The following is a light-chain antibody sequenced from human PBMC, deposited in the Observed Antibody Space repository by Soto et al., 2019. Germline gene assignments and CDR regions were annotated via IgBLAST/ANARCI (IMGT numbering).Light chain of an antibody. Sequence: EIVLTQSPDTLSLSPGERATLSCWASQSVSSYLAWYQQKPGQAPRLLIYDISNRATGVPARFSGSGSETEFTLTISRLEPEDFAVYYCQQYGSSPLTFGGGTKVDIK. CDR1: QSVSSY. J-gene: IGKJ4*01. CDR3: QQYGSSPLT. V-gene: IGKV3-20*01. CDR2: DIS.